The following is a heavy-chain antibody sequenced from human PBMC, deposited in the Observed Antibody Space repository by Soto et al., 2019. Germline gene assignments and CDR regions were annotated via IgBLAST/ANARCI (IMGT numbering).Heavy chain of an antibody. J-gene: IGHJ4*01. CDR2: IYHGGTT. CDR1: GYSMSSGSY. V-gene: IGHV4-38-2*02. D-gene: IGHD6-19*01. CDR3: ARVHVMVVAGSTFDY. Sequence: EVLSVTCTGSGYSMSSGSYWAWIRQPPGKGPEWIASIYHGGTTFYNPSLKSRITISVDTSNNQFSLKLTSVTAADTAVYYCARVHVMVVAGSTFDYWGHGTLVTVSS.